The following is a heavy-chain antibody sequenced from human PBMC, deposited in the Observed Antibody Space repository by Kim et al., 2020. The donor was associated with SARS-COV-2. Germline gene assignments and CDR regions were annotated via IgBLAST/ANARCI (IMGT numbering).Heavy chain of an antibody. CDR1: GGTFSSYA. D-gene: IGHD2-21*02. J-gene: IGHJ4*02. CDR3: AREVSIDCGGDCYTDY. Sequence: SVKVSCKASGGTFSSYAISWVRQAPGQGLESMGGIIPIFGTANYAQKFQGRVTITADESTSTAYMELSSLRSEDTAVYYCAREVSIDCGGDCYTDYWGQGTLVTVSS. CDR2: IIPIFGTA. V-gene: IGHV1-69*13.